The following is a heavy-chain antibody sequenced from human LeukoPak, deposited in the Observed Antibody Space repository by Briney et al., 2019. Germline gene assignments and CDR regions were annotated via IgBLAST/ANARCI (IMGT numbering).Heavy chain of an antibody. CDR1: GFTFSSYS. CDR2: ISSSSSYI. V-gene: IGHV3-21*01. CDR3: ARDRSPGYSYGTRPDY. D-gene: IGHD5-18*01. J-gene: IGHJ4*02. Sequence: PGGSLRLSCAASGFTFSSYSMNWVRQAPGKGLEWVSSISSSSSYIYYADSVKGRFTISRDNAKNSLYLQMNSLRAEDTAVYYCARDRSPGYSYGTRPDYWGQGTLVTVSS.